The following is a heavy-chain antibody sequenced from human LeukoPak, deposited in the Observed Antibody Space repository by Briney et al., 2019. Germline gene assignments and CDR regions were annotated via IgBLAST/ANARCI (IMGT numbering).Heavy chain of an antibody. J-gene: IGHJ4*02. CDR3: ATHHVQRYFDWQDY. D-gene: IGHD3-9*01. Sequence: ASVKVSCKVSGYTLTELSMHWVRQAPGKGLEWMGGFDPEDGETIYAQKFQGRVTMTEDTSTDTAYMELSSLRSEDTAVYYCATHHVQRYFDWQDYRGQGTLVTVSS. CDR2: FDPEDGET. V-gene: IGHV1-24*01. CDR1: GYTLTELS.